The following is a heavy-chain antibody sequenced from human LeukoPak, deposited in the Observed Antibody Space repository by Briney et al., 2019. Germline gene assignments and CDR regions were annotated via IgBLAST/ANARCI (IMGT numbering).Heavy chain of an antibody. D-gene: IGHD2-21*01. CDR2: ISASGGIA. CDR3: ATHRGY. Sequence: GGSLRLSCTASGFTFSRFGMTWVRQAPGKGLEWVSGISASGGIAYYADSVKGRFTLSRDNSKNTLYLQMNSLRAEDTAVYYCATHRGYWGQGTLVTVSS. J-gene: IGHJ4*02. V-gene: IGHV3-23*01. CDR1: GFTFSRFG.